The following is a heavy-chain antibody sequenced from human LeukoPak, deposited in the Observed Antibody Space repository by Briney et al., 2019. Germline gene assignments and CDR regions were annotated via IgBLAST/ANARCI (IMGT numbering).Heavy chain of an antibody. V-gene: IGHV1-18*01. CDR1: GYTFTSYG. CDR3: ARVPLWFGELNRYFDY. D-gene: IGHD3-10*01. Sequence: ASVKVSCKASGYTFTSYGISWVRQAPGQGLEWMGWISAYNGNTNYAQKLQGRVTMTTDTSTSTAYMELRSLRSDDTAVYYCARVPLWFGELNRYFDYWGRGTLVTVSS. CDR2: ISAYNGNT. J-gene: IGHJ4*02.